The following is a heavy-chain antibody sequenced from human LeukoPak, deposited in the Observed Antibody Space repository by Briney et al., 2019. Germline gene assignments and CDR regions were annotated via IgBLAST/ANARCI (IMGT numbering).Heavy chain of an antibody. V-gene: IGHV4-31*03. J-gene: IGHJ3*02. D-gene: IGHD2-15*01. Sequence: SQTLSLTCTVSGGSISSGGYYWSWIRQHPGKGLEWIGYIYCSGSTYYNPSLKSRVTISVDTSKNQFSLKLSSVTAADTAVYYCAREAVVVTDDAFDIWGQGTMVTVSS. CDR3: AREAVVVTDDAFDI. CDR1: GGSISSGGYY. CDR2: IYCSGST.